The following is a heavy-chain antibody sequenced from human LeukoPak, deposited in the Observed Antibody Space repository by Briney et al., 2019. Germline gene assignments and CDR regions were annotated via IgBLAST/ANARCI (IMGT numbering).Heavy chain of an antibody. J-gene: IGHJ6*04. CDR2: IRSKANSYAT. CDR3: TSLYCSSTSCSPSYGMDV. D-gene: IGHD2-2*01. V-gene: IGHV3-73*01. Sequence: GGSLKLSCAASGFTFSGSAMHWVRQASGKGLELVGRIRSKANSYATAYAASVKGRFTISRDDSKNTAYLQMNSLKTEDTAVYYCTSLYCSSTSCSPSYGMDVWGKGTTVTVSS. CDR1: GFTFSGSA.